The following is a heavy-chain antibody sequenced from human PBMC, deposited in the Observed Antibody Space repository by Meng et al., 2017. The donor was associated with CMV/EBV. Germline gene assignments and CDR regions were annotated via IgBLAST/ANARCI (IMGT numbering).Heavy chain of an antibody. V-gene: IGHV1-2*02. J-gene: IGHJ4*02. CDR2: INPNSGCT. D-gene: IGHD6-19*01. CDR1: GYTFTGYY. CDR3: ARMVSSGYYYFDY. Sequence: ASVKVSCKASGYTFTGYYMHWVRQAPGQGLEWMGWINPNSGCTNYAQKFQGRVTMTRDTSISTAYMELSRLRSDDTAVYHCARMVSSGYYYFDYWGQGTLVTVSS.